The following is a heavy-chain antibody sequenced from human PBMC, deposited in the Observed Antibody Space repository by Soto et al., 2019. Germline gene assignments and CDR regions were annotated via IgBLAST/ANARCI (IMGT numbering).Heavy chain of an antibody. CDR2: ISASGAKT. CDR3: GRDPNGDYVGGFDM. CDR1: GLAIKSYG. J-gene: IGHJ3*02. D-gene: IGHD4-17*01. Sequence: GGSLRLSCAASGLAIKSYGMSWVRQAPGKGPEWVSGISASGAKTYYAESVKGRSTISRDNSKNMLYLEVNNLRAEDTALYYCGRDPNGDYVGGFDMRGQGTMVTVSS. V-gene: IGHV3-23*01.